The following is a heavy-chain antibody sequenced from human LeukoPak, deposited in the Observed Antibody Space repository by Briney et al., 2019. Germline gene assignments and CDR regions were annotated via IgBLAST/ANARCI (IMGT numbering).Heavy chain of an antibody. CDR2: INHSGST. D-gene: IGHD3-9*01. Sequence: PSQTLSLTCAVYGGSFSGYYWSWIRQPPGKGLEWIGEINHSGSTNYNPSLKSRVTISVDTSKNQFSLKLSSVTAADTAVYYCARRVLRYFDWLSRPHHYFDYWGQGTLVTVSS. CDR1: GGSFSGYY. V-gene: IGHV4-34*01. CDR3: ARRVLRYFDWLSRPHHYFDY. J-gene: IGHJ4*02.